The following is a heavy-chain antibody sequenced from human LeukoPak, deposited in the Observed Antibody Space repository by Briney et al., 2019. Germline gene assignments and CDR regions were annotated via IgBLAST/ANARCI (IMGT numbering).Heavy chain of an antibody. J-gene: IGHJ4*02. CDR1: GFTFSNHA. V-gene: IGHV3-23*01. CDR3: VKGLRSYDYSLFDY. CDR2: ISGGGETS. D-gene: IGHD5-12*01. Sequence: GGSLRLSCVASGFTFSNHAMNWVRQAPGEGLEWVSVISGGGETSYYADSVKGRFTISRDNSKNTIYLQMNSLGAEDTAVYYCVKGLRSYDYSLFDYWGQGSLVTISS.